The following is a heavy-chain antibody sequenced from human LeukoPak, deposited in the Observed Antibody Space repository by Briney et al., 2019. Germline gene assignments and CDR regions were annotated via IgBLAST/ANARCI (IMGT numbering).Heavy chain of an antibody. V-gene: IGHV4-39*01. Sequence: SETLSLTCTASGGSISSGGYYRGWIRQPPGKGLEWIGSIYDSGTTYYSPSLKSQVTISVDTSKNQFSLRLSSVTAADTAIYYCARHRASGIVGATRHAFDIWGQGAMVTVSS. D-gene: IGHD1-26*01. CDR1: GGSISSGGYY. J-gene: IGHJ3*02. CDR3: ARHRASGIVGATRHAFDI. CDR2: IYDSGTT.